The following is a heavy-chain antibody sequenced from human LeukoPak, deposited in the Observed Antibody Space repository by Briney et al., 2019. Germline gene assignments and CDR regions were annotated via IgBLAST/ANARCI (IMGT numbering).Heavy chain of an antibody. CDR1: SYTFTSYG. J-gene: IGHJ4*02. CDR2: INPKSGDT. CDR3: ARRRYDILTGYFPKYYFDY. Sequence: ASVKVSCKASSYTFTSYGISWVRQAPGQGLEWMGWINPKSGDTKYAQKFQDRVTMTRDTSISTAYMELSRLRSEDTAVYYCARRRYDILTGYFPKYYFDYWGQGTLVTVSS. V-gene: IGHV1-2*02. D-gene: IGHD3-9*01.